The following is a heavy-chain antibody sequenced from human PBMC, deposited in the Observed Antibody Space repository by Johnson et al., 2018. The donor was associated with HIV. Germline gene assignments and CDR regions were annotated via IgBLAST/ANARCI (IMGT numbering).Heavy chain of an antibody. CDR2: IDGSGGST. Sequence: VQLVASGGGLVQPGGSLRRFCVVSVFTLSSYAMSWVPQAPGKGLEWVSVIDGSGGSTFYAGSVKGRFTISRENAKNSLYLQVHRLRAGDTALYYCARGSYDCDSFDIWGQGTVVTVSS. V-gene: IGHV3-23*04. CDR1: VFTLSSYA. D-gene: IGHD5-12*01. J-gene: IGHJ3*02. CDR3: ARGSYDCDSFDI.